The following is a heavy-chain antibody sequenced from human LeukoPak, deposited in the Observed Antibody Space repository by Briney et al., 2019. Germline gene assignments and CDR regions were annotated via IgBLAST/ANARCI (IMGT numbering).Heavy chain of an antibody. D-gene: IGHD4-23*01. Sequence: SETLSLTCTVSGGSVSSGNHYWSWIRQPPGRGLEWIGYIYYTGDTTYNPSLKSRVTISIDTSKNRFSLKVTSVTATDTAIYYCARGKTWFAPWGQGTLVTISS. J-gene: IGHJ5*02. CDR2: IYYTGDT. CDR3: ARGKTWFAP. CDR1: GGSVSSGNHY. V-gene: IGHV4-61*01.